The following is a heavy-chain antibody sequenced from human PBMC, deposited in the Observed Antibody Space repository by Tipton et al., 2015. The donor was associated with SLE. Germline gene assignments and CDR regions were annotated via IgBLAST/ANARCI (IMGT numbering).Heavy chain of an antibody. Sequence: TLSLTCTVSGGSINNYYWNWIRQSPGKGLEWIGYIFYTETTDYNPSLKSRVTISIQTSKNQFSLRLNSVTAADTAVYYCARDRSFDIWGQGTMVTVSS. CDR1: GGSINNYY. J-gene: IGHJ3*02. CDR3: ARDRSFDI. V-gene: IGHV4-59*01. CDR2: IFYTETT.